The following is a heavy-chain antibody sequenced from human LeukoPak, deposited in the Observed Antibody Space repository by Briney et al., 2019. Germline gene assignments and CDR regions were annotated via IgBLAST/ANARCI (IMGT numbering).Heavy chain of an antibody. CDR1: GYTFTSYY. J-gene: IGHJ3*02. V-gene: IGHV1-46*01. CDR2: INPSGGST. D-gene: IGHD3-22*01. CDR3: ARDGHRRYYYDSSGREDAFDI. Sequence: ASVKVSCTASGYTFTSYYMHWVRQAPGQGLEWMGIINPSGGSTSYAQKFQGRVTMTTDTSTSTVYMELRSLRSDDTAVYYCARDGHRRYYYDSSGREDAFDIWGQGTMVTVSS.